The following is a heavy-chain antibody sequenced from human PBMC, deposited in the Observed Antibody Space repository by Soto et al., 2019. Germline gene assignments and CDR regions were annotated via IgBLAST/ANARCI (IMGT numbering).Heavy chain of an antibody. CDR3: ARVDTAMVAPFDY. CDR1: VFTFSSYW. CDR2: INSDGSST. Sequence: GWSLRLSCAASVFTFSSYWMHWVRQAPGKGLVWVSRINSDGSSTSYVDSVKGRFTISRDNAKNTLYLQMNSLRAEDTAVYYCARVDTAMVAPFDYWGQGTLVTVSS. V-gene: IGHV3-74*01. J-gene: IGHJ4*02. D-gene: IGHD5-18*01.